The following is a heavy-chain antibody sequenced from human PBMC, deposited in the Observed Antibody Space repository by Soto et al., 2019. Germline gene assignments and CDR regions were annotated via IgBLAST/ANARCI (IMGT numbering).Heavy chain of an antibody. J-gene: IGHJ6*02. CDR2: IKSKTDGGTT. D-gene: IGHD6-13*01. CDR3: TTDLLAAAGLYYYGMDV. V-gene: IGHV3-15*01. Sequence: GGSLRLSCAASGFTFSNAWMSWVRQAPGKGLEWVGRIKSKTDGGTTDYAAPVKGRFTISRDDSKNTLYLQMNSLKTEDTAVYYCTTDLLAAAGLYYYGMDVWGQGTTVTVSS. CDR1: GFTFSNAW.